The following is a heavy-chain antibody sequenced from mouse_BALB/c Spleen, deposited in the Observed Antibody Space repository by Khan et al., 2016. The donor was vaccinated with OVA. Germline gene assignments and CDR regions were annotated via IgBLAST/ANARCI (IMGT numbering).Heavy chain of an antibody. V-gene: IGHV1-77*01. D-gene: IGHD1-2*01. Sequence: QVQLKESGAELARPGASVKLSCKASGYTFTDYYINWVKQRTGQGLEWIGDIYPGNGNPYYNEKFRDKATLTTDKSSSTAYIQLSSLTSEDSAVYVCSRGDYGLYSLDYWGQGTTLTVSS. CDR2: IYPGNGNP. CDR1: GYTFTDYY. CDR3: SRGDYGLYSLDY. J-gene: IGHJ2*01.